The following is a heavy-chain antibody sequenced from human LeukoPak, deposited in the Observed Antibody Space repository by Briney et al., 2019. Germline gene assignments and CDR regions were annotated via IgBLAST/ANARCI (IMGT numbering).Heavy chain of an antibody. D-gene: IGHD6-13*01. CDR2: INHSGST. CDR1: GGSFSGYY. Sequence: SETLSLTCAVYGGSFSGYYWSWIRQPPGKGLEWIGDINHSGSTNYNPSLKSRVTISVDTSKNQFSLKLSSVTAADTAVYYCARHRVHSSSDYDYWGQGTLVTVPS. J-gene: IGHJ4*02. CDR3: ARHRVHSSSDYDY. V-gene: IGHV4-34*01.